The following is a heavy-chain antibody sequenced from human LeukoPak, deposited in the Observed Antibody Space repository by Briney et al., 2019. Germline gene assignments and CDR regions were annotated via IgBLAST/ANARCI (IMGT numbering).Heavy chain of an antibody. D-gene: IGHD6-19*01. J-gene: IGHJ5*02. Sequence: PGGSLRLSCAASGFTFSSYAMHWVRQAPGKGLEWVAVISYDGSNKYYADSVKGRFTISRDHSKNTLYLQMNSLRAEDTAVYYCARDGSSGWFPRGWFDPWGQGTLVTVSS. CDR3: ARDGSSGWFPRGWFDP. CDR2: ISYDGSNK. V-gene: IGHV3-30-3*01. CDR1: GFTFSSYA.